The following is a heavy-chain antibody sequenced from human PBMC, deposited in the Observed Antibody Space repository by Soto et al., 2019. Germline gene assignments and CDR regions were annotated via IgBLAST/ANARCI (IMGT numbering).Heavy chain of an antibody. CDR3: SRGDATKIVVTTYYGMDV. J-gene: IGHJ6*02. CDR2: IIPVFGTA. V-gene: IGHV1-69*12. CDR1: GGTLRNYG. Sequence: QVQLVQSGAEVKKPGSSVRVSCKASGGTLRNYGISWVRQAPGQGLEWMGGIIPVFGTANYAQKFQGRVRXXAXHSTSTVYMDVTSLRSEDTAVYYCSRGDATKIVVTTYYGMDVWGQGTTVTVSS. D-gene: IGHD4-17*01.